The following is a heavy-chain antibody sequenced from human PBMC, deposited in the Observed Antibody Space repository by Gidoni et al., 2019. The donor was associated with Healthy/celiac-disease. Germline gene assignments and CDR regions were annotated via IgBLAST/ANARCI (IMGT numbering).Heavy chain of an antibody. Sequence: QVQLQQWGAGLLKPSETLSLTCAVYGGSFSGYYWSWIRQPPGKGLEWIGEINHSGSTNYNPSLKSRVTISVDTSKNQFSLKLSSVTAADTAVYYCARGKRGAAKFDYWGQGTLVTVSS. CDR2: INHSGST. CDR1: GGSFSGYY. D-gene: IGHD3-10*01. V-gene: IGHV4-34*01. CDR3: ARGKRGAAKFDY. J-gene: IGHJ4*02.